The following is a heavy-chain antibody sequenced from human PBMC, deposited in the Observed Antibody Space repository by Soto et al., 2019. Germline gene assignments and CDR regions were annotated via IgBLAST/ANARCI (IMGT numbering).Heavy chain of an antibody. D-gene: IGHD6-6*01. CDR3: ARGDFDSSSSDWFDP. Sequence: QLQLQESGPGLVKPSETLSLTCTVSGGSISSSSYYWGWIRQPPGKGLEWIGYIYHSGSTYYNPSLKSRVTISVDRSKNQFSLKLSSVTAADTAVYYCARGDFDSSSSDWFDPWGQGTLVTVSS. V-gene: IGHV4-39*07. CDR1: GGSISSSSYY. J-gene: IGHJ5*02. CDR2: IYHSGST.